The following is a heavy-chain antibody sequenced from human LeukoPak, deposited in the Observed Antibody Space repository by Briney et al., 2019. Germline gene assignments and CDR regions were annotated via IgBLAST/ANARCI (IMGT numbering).Heavy chain of an antibody. CDR2: IYYSGST. V-gene: IGHV4-59*01. CDR1: GGSISSYY. CDR3: ARGGDWNDDAHLFDY. D-gene: IGHD1-1*01. J-gene: IGHJ4*02. Sequence: SETLSLTCTVSGGSISSYYWSWIRQPPGKGLEWIGYIYYSGSTNYNPSLKSRVTISVDTSKNQFSLKLSSVTAADTAVYYCARGGDWNDDAHLFDYWGQGTLVTVSS.